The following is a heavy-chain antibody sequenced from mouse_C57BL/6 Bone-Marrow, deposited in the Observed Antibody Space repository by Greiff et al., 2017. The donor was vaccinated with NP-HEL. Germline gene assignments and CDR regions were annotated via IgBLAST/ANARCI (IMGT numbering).Heavy chain of an antibody. CDR1: GFSLSTSGMG. CDR3: ARSNYYGSSYRYFDY. Sequence: QVTLKVSGPGILQSSQTLSLTCSFSGFSLSTSGMGVSWIRQPSGKGLEWLAHIYWDDDKRYNPSLKSRLTISKDTSRNQVFLKITRVDTADTATYYGARSNYYGSSYRYFDYWGQGTTLTVSS. J-gene: IGHJ2*01. D-gene: IGHD1-1*01. CDR2: IYWDDDK. V-gene: IGHV8-12*01.